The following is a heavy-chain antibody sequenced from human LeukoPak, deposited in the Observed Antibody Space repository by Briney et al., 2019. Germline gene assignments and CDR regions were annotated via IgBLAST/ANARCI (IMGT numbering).Heavy chain of an antibody. CDR1: GFTFSSYS. CDR2: ISSSSSYI. CDR3: ARREGHPGAFDI. Sequence: GRSLRLSCAASGFTFSSYSMNWVRQAPGKGLEWVSSISSSSSYIYYADSVKGRFTISRDNAKNSLYLQMNSLRAEDTAVYYCARREGHPGAFDIWGQGTMVTVSS. J-gene: IGHJ3*02. V-gene: IGHV3-21*01.